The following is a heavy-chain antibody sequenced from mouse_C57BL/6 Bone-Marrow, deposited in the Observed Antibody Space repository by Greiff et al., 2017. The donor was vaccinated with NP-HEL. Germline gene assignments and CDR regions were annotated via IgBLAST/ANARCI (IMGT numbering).Heavy chain of an antibody. CDR1: GYAFSSYW. V-gene: IGHV1-80*01. J-gene: IGHJ2*01. CDR3: ARRRNYSFYFDY. Sequence: VQLHQSGAELVKPGASVKISCKASGYAFSSYWMNWVKQRPGKGLEWIGQIYPGDGDTNYNGKFKGKATLTADKSSSTAYMQLSSLTSEDSAVYFCARRRNYSFYFDYWGQGTTLTVSS. CDR2: IYPGDGDT. D-gene: IGHD2-12*01.